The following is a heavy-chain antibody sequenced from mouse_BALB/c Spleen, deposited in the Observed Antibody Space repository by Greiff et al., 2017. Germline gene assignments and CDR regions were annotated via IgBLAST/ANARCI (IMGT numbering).Heavy chain of an antibody. V-gene: IGHV2-6-7*01. CDR1: GFSLTGYG. D-gene: IGHD1-1*01. CDR2: IWGDGST. Sequence: LVAPSQSLSITCTVSGFSLTGYGVNWVRQPPGKGLEWLGMIWGDGSTDYNSALKSRLSISKDNSKSQVFLKMNSLQTDDTARYYCARDPPHYYGSSYAMDYWGQGTSVTVSS. J-gene: IGHJ4*01. CDR3: ARDPPHYYGSSYAMDY.